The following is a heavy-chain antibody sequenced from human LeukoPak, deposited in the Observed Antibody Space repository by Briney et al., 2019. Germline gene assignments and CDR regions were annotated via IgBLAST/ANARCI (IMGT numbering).Heavy chain of an antibody. CDR2: IYYNGST. J-gene: IGHJ6*02. V-gene: IGHV4-30-4*01. Sequence: SETRSLTCTVSGGSINSGDYYWSWIRQPPGKGLEWIGYIYYNGSTYYNPSLKSRVTISVDTSKNQFSLKLTSVTAADTAVYYCASGELNYYDSSGSCLYYGMDVWGQGTTVTVSS. D-gene: IGHD3-22*01. CDR1: GGSINSGDYY. CDR3: ASGELNYYDSSGSCLYYGMDV.